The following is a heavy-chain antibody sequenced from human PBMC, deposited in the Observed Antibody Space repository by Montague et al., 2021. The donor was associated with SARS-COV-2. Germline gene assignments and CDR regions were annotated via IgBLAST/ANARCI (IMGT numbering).Heavy chain of an antibody. J-gene: IGHJ6*03. CDR3: ARESSSRYYDILTGYDYYYYMDV. CDR1: GFTFSSYA. V-gene: IGHV3-30*04. D-gene: IGHD3-9*01. Sequence: SLRLSCAASGFTFSSYAMHWVRQAPGKGLEWVAVISYDGSNKYYVDSVKGRFTISRDNSKITLYLQMNSLRAEDTAVYYCARESSSRYYDILTGYDYYYYMDVWGKGTTVTVSS. CDR2: ISYDGSNK.